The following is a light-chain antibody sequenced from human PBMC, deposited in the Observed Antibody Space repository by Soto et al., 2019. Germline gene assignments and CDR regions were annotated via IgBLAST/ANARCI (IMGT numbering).Light chain of an antibody. Sequence: QSVLTQPASVSGSPGQSFTISCTGTSSDVGGYNYVSWYQQHPGKAPKLMIYEVSNRPSGISTRFSGSKSGNTASLTISGLQAEDEADYYSSSYTSSGIYVFGTGTKVTVL. CDR2: EVS. V-gene: IGLV2-14*01. CDR3: SSYTSSGIYV. J-gene: IGLJ1*01. CDR1: SSDVGGYNY.